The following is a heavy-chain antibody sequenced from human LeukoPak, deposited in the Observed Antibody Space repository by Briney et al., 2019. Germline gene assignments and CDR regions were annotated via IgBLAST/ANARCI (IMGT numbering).Heavy chain of an antibody. Sequence: KSSETLSLTYAVYGGSFSGYYWSWIRQPPGKGLEWIGEINHSGSTNYNPSLKSRVTISVDTSKNQFSLKLSSVTAADTAVYYCARSSGYDILTGYFGPWGQGTLVTVSS. D-gene: IGHD3-9*01. CDR1: GGSFSGYY. V-gene: IGHV4-34*01. CDR3: ARSSGYDILTGYFGP. J-gene: IGHJ5*02. CDR2: INHSGST.